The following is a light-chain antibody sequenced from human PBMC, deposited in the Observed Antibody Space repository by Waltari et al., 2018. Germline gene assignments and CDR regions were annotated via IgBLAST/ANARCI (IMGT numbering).Light chain of an antibody. CDR2: GAS. J-gene: IGKJ1*01. CDR3: LQYDSYPRT. CDR1: QGIRNS. Sequence: DIQMTQSPSSLSAFVGDRVTISCRASQGIRNSVDWFQQKPGKDPKALMYGASTLHSGVPSRFSGSGFGPDFTLTISGLQPEDLATYYCLQYDSYPRTFGQGTNVEIK. V-gene: IGKV1-16*01.